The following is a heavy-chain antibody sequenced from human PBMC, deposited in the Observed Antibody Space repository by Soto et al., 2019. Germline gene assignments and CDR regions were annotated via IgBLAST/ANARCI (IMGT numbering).Heavy chain of an antibody. D-gene: IGHD6-19*01. V-gene: IGHV4-59*01. CDR1: GGSISGSY. Sequence: SETLSLTCSVSGGSISGSYWSWIRQTPGKGLEWLGYVYYTGSTNYSPSLRSRVSISVDTSKNEFSLRLSSVTAADTAVYFCARSVAVPGAHIDYWGQGTQVTVSS. CDR2: VYYTGST. J-gene: IGHJ4*02. CDR3: ARSVAVPGAHIDY.